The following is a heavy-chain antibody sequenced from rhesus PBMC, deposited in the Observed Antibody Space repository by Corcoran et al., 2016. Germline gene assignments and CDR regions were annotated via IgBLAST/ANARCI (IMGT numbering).Heavy chain of an antibody. J-gene: IGHJ2*01. CDR3: ARVGSSWSGWDTVGTEWYFDL. CDR1: GYSISRGYY. D-gene: IGHD5-42*01. V-gene: IGHV4S14*01. CDR2: IYGSGGSN. Sequence: QVQLQESGPGLVKPSETLSLTCAVSGYSISRGYYWGWIRQPPGKGLEWIGCIYGSGGSNYLNPSLKSRVTRSVDTSKNQFSLKLSSGTTADTAGYYWARVGSSWSGWDTVGTEWYFDLWGPGTPITISS.